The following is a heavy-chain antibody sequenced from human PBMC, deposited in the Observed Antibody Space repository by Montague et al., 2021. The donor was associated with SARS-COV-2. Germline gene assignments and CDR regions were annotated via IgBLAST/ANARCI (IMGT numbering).Heavy chain of an antibody. D-gene: IGHD6-19*01. J-gene: IGHJ4*02. V-gene: IGHV4-59*08. CDR1: GGSIKSYY. CDR2: VYSSGST. Sequence: SETLSLTCTVSGGSIKSYYWSWIRQPPGRGLEWVGEVYSSGSTXXXPTXTSRGTITMDTTTSQVSLKLTSVTAADTAVYYCARHTRGWQPFDFWGQGTLVTVSS. CDR3: ARHTRGWQPFDF.